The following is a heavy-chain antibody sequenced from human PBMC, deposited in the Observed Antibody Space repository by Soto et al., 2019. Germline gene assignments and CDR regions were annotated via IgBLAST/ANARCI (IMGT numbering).Heavy chain of an antibody. CDR2: ISSGGSTI. CDR1: GFTFSDYY. V-gene: IGHV3-11*01. J-gene: IGHJ4*02. CDR3: STSSGTYSPFDY. Sequence: QVPLVESGGGLVKPGGSLRLSCTASGFTFSDYYMNWIRQAPGKGLEWVSYISSGGSTIYYADSVKGRFTISRDNAKNSLSLQMNSLRAEDTAVYYWSTSSGTYSPFDYWGQGTLVTVSS. D-gene: IGHD1-26*01.